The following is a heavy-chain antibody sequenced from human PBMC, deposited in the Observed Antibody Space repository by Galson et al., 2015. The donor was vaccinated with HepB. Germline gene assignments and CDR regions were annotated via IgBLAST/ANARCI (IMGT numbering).Heavy chain of an antibody. V-gene: IGHV4-59*01. CDR2: IYYSGST. CDR3: ARDDSWDAFDI. Sequence: ETLSLTCSVSGGSISSYYWSWIRQPPGKGLEWIGYIYYSGSTNYNPSLKSRVTISVDTSKNQFSLKLSSVTAADTAVYYCARDDSWDAFDIWGQGTMVTVSS. J-gene: IGHJ3*02. CDR1: GGSISSYY. D-gene: IGHD3-22*01.